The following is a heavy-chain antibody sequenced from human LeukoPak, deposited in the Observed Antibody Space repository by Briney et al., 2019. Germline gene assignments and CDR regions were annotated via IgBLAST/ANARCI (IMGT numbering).Heavy chain of an antibody. J-gene: IGHJ4*02. Sequence: ASVKVSCKVSGYTLTELSMHWVRQAPGKGLEWMGGFDPEDGETIYAQKFQGRVTMTEDTSTDTAYMELSSLRSEDTAVYYCATSTYCSSTSCYDYWGQGTLVTVSS. CDR3: ATSTYCSSTSCYDY. CDR2: FDPEDGET. D-gene: IGHD2-2*01. CDR1: GYTLTELS. V-gene: IGHV1-24*01.